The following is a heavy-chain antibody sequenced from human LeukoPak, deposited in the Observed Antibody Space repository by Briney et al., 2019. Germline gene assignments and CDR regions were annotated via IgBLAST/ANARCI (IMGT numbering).Heavy chain of an antibody. V-gene: IGHV4-59*01. D-gene: IGHD2-8*02. CDR3: ARTRFGLLGVSYYFDY. CDR2: IYYSGST. CDR1: GGSISSYY. J-gene: IGHJ4*02. Sequence: PSETLSLTCTVSGGSISSYYWSWIRQPPGKGLEWIGYIYYSGSTNYNPSLKSRVTISVDTSKNQFSLKLSSVTAADTAVYYCARTRFGLLGVSYYFDYWGRGTLVTVSS.